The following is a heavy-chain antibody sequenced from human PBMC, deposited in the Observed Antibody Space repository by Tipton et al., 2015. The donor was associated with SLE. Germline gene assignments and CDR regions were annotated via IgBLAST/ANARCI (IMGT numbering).Heavy chain of an antibody. D-gene: IGHD2-15*01. CDR1: GGSISSSSYY. V-gene: IGHV4-39*07. J-gene: IGHJ3*02. CDR3: ARDCGGSCDDAFDI. CDR2: MYYSGSI. Sequence: TLSLTCTVSGGSISSSSYYWGWIRQPPGKGLEWIGTMYYSGSIYYNPSLKGRVTISVDTSKNQFSLKLSSVTAADTAVYYCARDCGGSCDDAFDIWGQGTMVTVSS.